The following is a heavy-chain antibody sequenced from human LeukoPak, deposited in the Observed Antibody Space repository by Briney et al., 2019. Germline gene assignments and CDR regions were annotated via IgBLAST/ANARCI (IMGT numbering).Heavy chain of an antibody. CDR1: GFTFSSYA. Sequence: GEPLTLSCAASGFTFSSYAISWFRQPPRGEGEGVSGISGSGGSTYYAPSPKGRFTISRDNSKNTLYLQMNSLRAEDTAVYYCAKGSSSGYENWFDPWGQGTLVTVSS. J-gene: IGHJ5*02. CDR2: ISGSGGST. CDR3: AKGSSSGYENWFDP. V-gene: IGHV3-23*01. D-gene: IGHD6-13*01.